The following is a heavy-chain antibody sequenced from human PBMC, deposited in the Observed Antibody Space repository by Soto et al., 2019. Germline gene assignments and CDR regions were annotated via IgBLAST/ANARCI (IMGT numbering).Heavy chain of an antibody. D-gene: IGHD3-3*01. V-gene: IGHV2-5*01. CDR3: AHRVLRAVFGLVTTTAIYFDF. CDR2: IYWHDDN. CDR1: GFSLTTSGVG. J-gene: IGHJ4*02. Sequence: QITLNESGPTVVKPTETLTLTCTFSGFSLTTSGVGVGWVRQSPGTAPAWLAFIYWHDDNLYSTSLKSRLTITKDTSKNQVVLTMANVDPADTATYYCAHRVLRAVFGLVTTTAIYFDFWGQGTPVVVSS.